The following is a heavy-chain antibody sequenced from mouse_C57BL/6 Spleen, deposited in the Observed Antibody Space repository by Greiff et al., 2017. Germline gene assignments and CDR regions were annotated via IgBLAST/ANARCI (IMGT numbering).Heavy chain of an antibody. V-gene: IGHV5-9-1*02. Sequence: HLVESGEGLVKPGGSLTLSCAASGFTFRSYAMSWVRQTPEKRLEWVAYISSGGDYIYYADTVKGRFTISRDNARNTLYLQMSSLKAEDTAIYYCTSPLLRYGAMDYWGQGTSVTVSS. D-gene: IGHD1-1*01. J-gene: IGHJ4*01. CDR2: ISSGGDYI. CDR3: TSPLLRYGAMDY. CDR1: GFTFRSYA.